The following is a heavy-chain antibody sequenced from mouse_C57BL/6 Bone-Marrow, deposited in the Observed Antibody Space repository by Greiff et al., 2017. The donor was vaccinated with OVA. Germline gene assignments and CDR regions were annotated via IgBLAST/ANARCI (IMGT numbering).Heavy chain of an antibody. CDR2: IDPSDSYT. D-gene: IGHD1-1*01. CDR3: ASNYGSSSSCFDV. J-gene: IGHJ1*03. V-gene: IGHV1-69*01. Sequence: QVQLQQPGAELVMPGASVKLSCKASGYTFTSYWMHWVKQRPGQGLEWIGEIDPSDSYTNYNQKFKGKSTLTVDKSSSTAYMQLSSLTSKDSAVYYCASNYGSSSSCFDVWGTGTTVTVSS. CDR1: GYTFTSYW.